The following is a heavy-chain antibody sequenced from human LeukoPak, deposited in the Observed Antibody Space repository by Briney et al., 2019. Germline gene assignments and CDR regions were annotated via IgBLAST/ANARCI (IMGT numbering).Heavy chain of an antibody. Sequence: SETLSLTCAVYGGSLSGYYWGWIRQPPGKGLQWIGEVNHSGSTNYNPSLKSRVTISVDTSKNQFSLKLSSVTAADTAVYYCATSAGPINWFDPWGQGTLVTVSS. CDR2: VNHSGST. CDR1: GGSLSGYY. V-gene: IGHV4-34*01. CDR3: ATSAGPINWFDP. D-gene: IGHD6-19*01. J-gene: IGHJ5*02.